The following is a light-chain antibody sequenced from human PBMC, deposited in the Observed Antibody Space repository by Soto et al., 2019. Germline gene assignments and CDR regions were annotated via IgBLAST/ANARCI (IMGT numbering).Light chain of an antibody. V-gene: IGKV3-15*01. J-gene: IGKJ1*01. Sequence: EIMMTQSPATLSVSPGERATLSCRASQSVSSNLAWYQQKPGQSPRLLIDGTSTPATGIPTRFSGSGSGTEFTLTISSLQSEDFAVYYCHQYNFWPTFGQGTKVDIK. CDR2: GTS. CDR3: HQYNFWPT. CDR1: QSVSSN.